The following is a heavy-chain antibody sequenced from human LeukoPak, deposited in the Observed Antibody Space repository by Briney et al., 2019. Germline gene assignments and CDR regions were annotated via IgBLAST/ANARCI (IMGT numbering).Heavy chain of an antibody. Sequence: PGGSLRLSCAASGFTFSSYWMSWVRQAPGKGLEWVPNIKQDGSEKYYVDSVKGRFTISRDNAKNSLYLQMNSLRAEDTAVYYCARARRYLGYCSGGSCYGYFDYWGQGTLVTVSS. D-gene: IGHD2-15*01. CDR1: GFTFSSYW. CDR2: IKQDGSEK. V-gene: IGHV3-7*01. CDR3: ARARRYLGYCSGGSCYGYFDY. J-gene: IGHJ4*02.